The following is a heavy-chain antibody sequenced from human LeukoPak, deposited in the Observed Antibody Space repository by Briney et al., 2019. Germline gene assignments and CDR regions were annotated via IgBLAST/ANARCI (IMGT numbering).Heavy chain of an antibody. CDR2: IYPGDSDT. Sequence: KRGESLKISFKGSGXSFSSYCIGWVRQMPGKGLEWMGIIYPGDSDTRYSPSLQGQVTISADKSISTAYLQWSSLTASDTAMYYCARAGYTSSSGVDYWGQGTLVTVSS. V-gene: IGHV5-51*01. CDR3: ARAGYTSSSGVDY. D-gene: IGHD6-6*01. CDR1: GXSFSSYC. J-gene: IGHJ4*02.